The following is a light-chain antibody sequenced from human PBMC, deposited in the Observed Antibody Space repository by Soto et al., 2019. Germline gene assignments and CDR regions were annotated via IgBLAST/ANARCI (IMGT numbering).Light chain of an antibody. V-gene: IGKV1-9*01. J-gene: IGKJ1*01. CDR2: GAS. Sequence: DIQLPQSPSFLSASVGYTVTINRWASQGISTYLAWYQQKPGKAPKNLIYGASTLQSGVPSRFSVSGSGTEFTLTISSLQPEEFATYYGQGHSTYPRTFGPGTKVDIK. CDR3: QGHSTYPRT. CDR1: QGISTY.